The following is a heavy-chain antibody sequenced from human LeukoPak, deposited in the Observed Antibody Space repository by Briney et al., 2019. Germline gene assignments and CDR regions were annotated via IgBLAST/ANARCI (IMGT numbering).Heavy chain of an antibody. CDR1: GYTFTSYG. CDR3: ARDSVSSQYYYDSSGYCVY. Sequence: ASVKVSCKASGYTFTSYGISWVRQAPGQGLDWMGWINPNSGGTNYAQKFQGRVTMTRDTSISTAYMELSGLRSDDTAVYYCARDSVSSQYYYDSSGYCVYWGQRTLVTVSS. D-gene: IGHD3-22*01. CDR2: INPNSGGT. V-gene: IGHV1-2*02. J-gene: IGHJ4*02.